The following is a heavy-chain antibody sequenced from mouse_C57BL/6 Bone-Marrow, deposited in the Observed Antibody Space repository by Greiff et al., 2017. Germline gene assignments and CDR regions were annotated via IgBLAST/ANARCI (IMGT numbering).Heavy chain of an antibody. CDR1: GFTFSDYY. CDR3: ARHRAMDY. V-gene: IGHV5-12*01. CDR2: ISNGGGST. Sequence: EVKLMESGGGLVQPGGSLKLSCAASGFTFSDYYMYWVRQTPEKRLEWVAYISNGGGSTYYPDTVKGRFTISRDNAKNTLYLQMSSLKSEDTAMYYCARHRAMDYWGQGTSVTVSA. J-gene: IGHJ4*01.